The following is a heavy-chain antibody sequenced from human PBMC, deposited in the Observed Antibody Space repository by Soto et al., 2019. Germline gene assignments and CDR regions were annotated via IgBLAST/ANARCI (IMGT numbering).Heavy chain of an antibody. J-gene: IGHJ4*02. CDR3: ARDLYSGCSGGSCYQFDY. Sequence: ASVKVSCKASGYTFTSYYMHWVRQATGQGLEWMGIINPSGGSTSYAQKFQGRVTMTRDTSTSTVYMELSSLRSEDTAVYYCARDLYSGCSGGSCYQFDYWGQGTLVTVPQ. CDR1: GYTFTSYY. V-gene: IGHV1-46*01. CDR2: INPSGGST. D-gene: IGHD2-15*01.